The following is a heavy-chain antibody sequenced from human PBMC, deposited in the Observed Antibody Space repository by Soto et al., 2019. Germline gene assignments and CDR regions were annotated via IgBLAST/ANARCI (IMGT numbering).Heavy chain of an antibody. J-gene: IGHJ3*02. CDR2: IYSGGST. D-gene: IGHD5-12*01. CDR3: ASIDIVATPNAFDI. CDR1: GFTVSSNY. Sequence: EVQLVESGGGLVQPGGSLRLSCAASGFTVSSNYMSWVRQAPGKGLEWVSVIYSGGSTYYADSVKGRFTISRHNSKNTLYLQMNSLRAEDTAVYYCASIDIVATPNAFDICGQGTMVTVSS. V-gene: IGHV3-53*04.